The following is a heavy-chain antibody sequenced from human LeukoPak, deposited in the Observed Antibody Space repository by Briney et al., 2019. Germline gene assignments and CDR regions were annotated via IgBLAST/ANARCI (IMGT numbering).Heavy chain of an antibody. D-gene: IGHD4-17*01. CDR3: ARTRTPYGAFEY. CDR2: IYYSGST. CDR1: GGSISSSSYY. V-gene: IGHV4-39*01. J-gene: IGHJ4*02. Sequence: SETLSLTCTVSGGSISSSSYYWGWIRQPPGKGLEWIGSIYYSGSTYYNPSLKSRVTISVDTSKNQFSLKLSSVTAADTGVYLCARTRTPYGAFEYWGPGNLVPVSS.